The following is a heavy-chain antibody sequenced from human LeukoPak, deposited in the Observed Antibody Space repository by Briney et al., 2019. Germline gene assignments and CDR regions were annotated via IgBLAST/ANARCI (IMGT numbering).Heavy chain of an antibody. CDR1: GYTFTGYY. Sequence: ASVKVSCKASGYTFTGYYMHGVRQAPGQGLEWMGRINPNSGGTNYAQKFQGRVTMTRDTSISTAYMELSRLRSDDTAVYYCARAYYDILTGPTYMDVWGKGTTVTVSS. CDR3: ARAYYDILTGPTYMDV. J-gene: IGHJ6*03. D-gene: IGHD3-9*01. CDR2: INPNSGGT. V-gene: IGHV1-2*06.